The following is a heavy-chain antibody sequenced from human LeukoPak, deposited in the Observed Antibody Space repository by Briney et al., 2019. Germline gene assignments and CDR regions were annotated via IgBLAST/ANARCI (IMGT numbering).Heavy chain of an antibody. J-gene: IGHJ4*02. Sequence: ASVKVSCKASGYTFTSYDINWVRQATGQGLEWMGWMNPNSGNTGYAQKLQGRVTMTRDTSISTAYMELSSLRPEDTAVYYCARGLKRYGSGSYYFDYWGQGTLVTVSS. CDR1: GYTFTSYD. CDR2: MNPNSGNT. V-gene: IGHV1-8*01. CDR3: ARGLKRYGSGSYYFDY. D-gene: IGHD3-10*01.